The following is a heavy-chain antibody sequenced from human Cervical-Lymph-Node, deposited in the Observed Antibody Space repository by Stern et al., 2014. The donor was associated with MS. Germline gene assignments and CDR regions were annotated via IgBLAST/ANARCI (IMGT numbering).Heavy chain of an antibody. CDR1: GITFTSSA. J-gene: IGHJ3*02. CDR3: AAEPMYYSDSVGAFDI. V-gene: IGHV1-58*01. D-gene: IGHD3-22*01. Sequence: QLVQSGPEVKKPGTSVKVSCKASGITFTSSAVQWVRQARGQRLEWIGWIVVGSGNTNYAQKFQERVTITRDMSTSTAYMELSSLRSEDTAVYYCAAEPMYYSDSVGAFDIWGQGTMVTVSS. CDR2: IVVGSGNT.